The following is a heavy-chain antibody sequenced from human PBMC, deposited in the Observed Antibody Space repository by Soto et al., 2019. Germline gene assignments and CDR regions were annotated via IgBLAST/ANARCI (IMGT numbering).Heavy chain of an antibody. CDR2: ISSSSNYK. CDR1: GFTFSSYM. CDR3: SSQKGYCISTSFPAE. D-gene: IGHD2-2*01. J-gene: IGHJ4*02. Sequence: GGSLRLSCAASGFTFSSYMMNWVRQAPGTGLEWISSISSSSNYKYYADSVKGRFTISRDNANNLLYLQMNSLRAEDTAVYYCSSQKGYCISTSFPAEWGQGTLVTVSA. V-gene: IGHV3-21*01.